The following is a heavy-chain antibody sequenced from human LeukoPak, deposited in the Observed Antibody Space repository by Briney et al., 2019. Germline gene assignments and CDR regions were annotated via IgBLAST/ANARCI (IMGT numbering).Heavy chain of an antibody. CDR2: IYPGVSDT. Sequence: GESLKISCKGSGYIFTSYWIGWVRQMPGKGLEWMGIIYPGVSDTRYSPSFQGRVTISADKSISTAYLQWSSLKASDTAMYYCARPSSSWSDHFDYWGQGTLVTVSS. CDR3: ARPSSSWSDHFDY. V-gene: IGHV5-51*01. J-gene: IGHJ4*02. CDR1: GYIFTSYW. D-gene: IGHD6-13*01.